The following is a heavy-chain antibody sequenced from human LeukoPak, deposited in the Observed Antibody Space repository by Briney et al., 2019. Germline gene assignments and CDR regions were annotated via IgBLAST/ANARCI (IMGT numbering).Heavy chain of an antibody. J-gene: IGHJ4*02. V-gene: IGHV3-30*18. CDR2: ISYDGDTK. Sequence: GGSLRLSCAASGFTFSSYAMHWVRQAPGKGLEWVAIISYDGDTKFYADSVKGRFTIFRDNSKNTLYVQMNSLRAEDTAVYYCAKDTGQWLAQYFFDYWGQGALVTVSS. CDR3: AKDTGQWLAQYFFDY. D-gene: IGHD6-19*01. CDR1: GFTFSSYA.